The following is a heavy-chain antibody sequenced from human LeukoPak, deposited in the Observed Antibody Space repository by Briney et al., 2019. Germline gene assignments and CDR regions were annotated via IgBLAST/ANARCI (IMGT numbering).Heavy chain of an antibody. CDR1: GYSISSGYY. J-gene: IGHJ3*02. CDR3: ARRRTTVVTPDYAFDI. CDR2: IYDSGST. D-gene: IGHD4-23*01. V-gene: IGHV4-38-2*01. Sequence: SETLSLTCAVSGYSISSGYYWGWIRQPPGKELEWIGSIYDSGSTYYNPSLKSRVTISVDTSKNQFSLKLSSVTAADTAVYYCARRRTTVVTPDYAFDIWGQGTMVTVSS.